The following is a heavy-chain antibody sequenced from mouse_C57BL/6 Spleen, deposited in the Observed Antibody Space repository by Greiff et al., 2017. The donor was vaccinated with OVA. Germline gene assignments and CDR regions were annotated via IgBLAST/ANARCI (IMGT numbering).Heavy chain of an antibody. Sequence: VKLMESGPELVKPGASVKISCKASGYAFSSSWMNWVKQRPGKGLEWIGRIYPGDGDTNYNGKFKGKATLTADKSSSTAYMQLSSLTSEDSAVYFCARGDYDMAWFAYWGQGTLVTVSA. CDR1: GYAFSSSW. D-gene: IGHD2-4*01. CDR2: IYPGDGDT. CDR3: ARGDYDMAWFAY. J-gene: IGHJ3*01. V-gene: IGHV1-82*01.